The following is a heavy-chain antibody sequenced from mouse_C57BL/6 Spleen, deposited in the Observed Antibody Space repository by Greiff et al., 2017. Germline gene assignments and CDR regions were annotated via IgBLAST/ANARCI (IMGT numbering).Heavy chain of an antibody. CDR2: FYPGSGSI. Sequence: QVQLQQSGAELVKPGASVKLSCKASGYTFTEYTIHWVKQRSGQGLEWIGWFYPGSGSIKYNEKFKDKATLTADKSSSTVYMELSRLTSEDSAVYFCARHEVWGLYYEYDWYFDVWGTGTTVTVSS. CDR1: GYTFTEYT. V-gene: IGHV1-62-2*01. CDR3: ARHEVWGLYYEYDWYFDV. J-gene: IGHJ1*03. D-gene: IGHD2-4*01.